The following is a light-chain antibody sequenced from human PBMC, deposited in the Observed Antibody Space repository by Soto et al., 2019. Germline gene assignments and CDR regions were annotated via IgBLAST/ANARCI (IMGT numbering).Light chain of an antibody. Sequence: QSVLTQPPSVSAAPGQKVTISCSGSSSNIGNNYVSWYQQLPGTAPKLLIYDNNKRPSGIPDRFSGSKSGTSATLGITGLQTGDEADYYCGTWDSSLSAGEVLGTGTKVTVL. CDR3: GTWDSSLSAGEV. V-gene: IGLV1-51*01. J-gene: IGLJ1*01. CDR1: SSNIGNNY. CDR2: DNN.